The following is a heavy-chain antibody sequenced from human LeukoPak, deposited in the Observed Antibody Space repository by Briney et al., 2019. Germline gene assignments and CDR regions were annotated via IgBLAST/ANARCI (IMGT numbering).Heavy chain of an antibody. D-gene: IGHD3-22*01. J-gene: IGHJ4*02. V-gene: IGHV4-30-4*01. CDR1: GGSISSGDYY. Sequence: SQTLSLTCTVSGGSISSGDYYWGWIPQPPGKGLEWVGYIYYSGSTYYNPSLKSRVTISVDTSKNQFSLKLSSVTAADTAVYYCARGWTYYYDSSGYYYGVWGQGTLVTVST. CDR3: ARGWTYYYDSSGYYYGV. CDR2: IYYSGST.